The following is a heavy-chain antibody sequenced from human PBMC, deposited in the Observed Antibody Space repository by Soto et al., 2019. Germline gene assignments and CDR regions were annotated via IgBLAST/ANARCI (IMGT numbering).Heavy chain of an antibody. CDR3: ARGFNTYYYDSSGYYFDY. V-gene: IGHV3-48*03. CDR2: ISSSGSTI. Sequence: GSLRLSCAASGFTFSSYEMNWVRQAPGKGLEWVSYISSSGSTIYYADSVKGRFTISRDNAKNSLYLQMNSLRAEDTAVYYCARGFNTYYYDSSGYYFDYWGQGTLVTVS. J-gene: IGHJ4*02. CDR1: GFTFSSYE. D-gene: IGHD3-22*01.